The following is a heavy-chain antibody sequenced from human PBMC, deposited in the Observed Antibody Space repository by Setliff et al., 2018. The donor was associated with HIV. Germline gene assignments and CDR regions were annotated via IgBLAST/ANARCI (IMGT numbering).Heavy chain of an antibody. V-gene: IGHV4-4*07. CDR2: VYTSGST. CDR1: GGSMSTYY. Sequence: PSETLSLTCSVSGGSMSTYYWSWIRQPAGKRLEWIGRVYTSGSTIYNPSLRSRVTMSVDTSKSQFSLKLNSVAAADTAVYYCARVFPPIRGAPFGTPPGAFDIWGQGTMGT. D-gene: IGHD2-15*01. J-gene: IGHJ3*02. CDR3: ARVFPPIRGAPFGTPPGAFDI.